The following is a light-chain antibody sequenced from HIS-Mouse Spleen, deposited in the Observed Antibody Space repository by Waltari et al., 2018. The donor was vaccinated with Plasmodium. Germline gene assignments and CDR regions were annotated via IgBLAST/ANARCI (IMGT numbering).Light chain of an antibody. J-gene: IGKJ1*01. CDR1: QSVSSSY. V-gene: IGKV3-20*01. Sequence: EIVLTQSPGTLSLSPGERATPSCRASQSVSSSYLAWYQQKPGQAPRLLIYGASSRATGIPDRFSGSGSGTDFTLTISRLEPEDFAVYYCQHPRTFGQGTKVEIK. CDR3: QHPRT. CDR2: GAS.